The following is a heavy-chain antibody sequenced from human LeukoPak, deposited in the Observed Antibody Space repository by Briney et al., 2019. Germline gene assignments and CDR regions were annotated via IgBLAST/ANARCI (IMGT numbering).Heavy chain of an antibody. V-gene: IGHV4-38-2*02. Sequence: SETLSLTCTVSGYSISSGYYWGWMRQPPGKGLEWIGSIYHSGSTYYNPSPKSRVTISVDTSKNQFSLKLSSVTAADTAVYYCARDPSAYDFYYMDVSGKGTTVTVSS. CDR1: GYSISSGYY. CDR2: IYHSGST. D-gene: IGHD3-3*01. CDR3: ARDPSAYDFYYMDV. J-gene: IGHJ6*03.